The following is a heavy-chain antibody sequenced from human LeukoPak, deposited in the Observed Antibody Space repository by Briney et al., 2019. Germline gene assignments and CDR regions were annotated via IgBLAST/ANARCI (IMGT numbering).Heavy chain of an antibody. V-gene: IGHV3-30*03. J-gene: IGHJ4*02. CDR3: ARETVTTEIDY. Sequence: GGSLRLSCAASGFTFSSYGMHWVRQAPGKGLEWVAVISYDGSNKYYADSVKGRFTISRDNSKNTLYLQMNSLRAEDTAVYYCARETVTTEIDYWGQGTLVTVSS. CDR2: ISYDGSNK. D-gene: IGHD4-17*01. CDR1: GFTFSSYG.